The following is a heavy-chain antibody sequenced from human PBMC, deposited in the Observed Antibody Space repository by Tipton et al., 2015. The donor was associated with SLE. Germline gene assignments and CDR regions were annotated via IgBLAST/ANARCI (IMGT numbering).Heavy chain of an antibody. V-gene: IGHV4-61*02. CDR2: IYANGDT. Sequence: TLSLTCTVSGDSINSDGYFWTWIRQPPGKGPEWIGRIYANGDTNYNPSLKSRVTISLDTSRNQFSLKLNSVTAADTAVYFCGREVYVGANYDSSGFAPYFYYLDVWGEGTTVTVSS. J-gene: IGHJ6*03. CDR3: GREVYVGANYDSSGFAPYFYYLDV. D-gene: IGHD3-22*01. CDR1: GDSINSDGYF.